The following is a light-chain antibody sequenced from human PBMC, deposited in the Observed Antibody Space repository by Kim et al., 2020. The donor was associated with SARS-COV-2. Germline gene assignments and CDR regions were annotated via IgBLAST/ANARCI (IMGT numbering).Light chain of an antibody. CDR2: DVS. CDR1: SSDVGGYNY. J-gene: IGLJ3*02. Sequence: GQSVTISCTGTSSDVGGYNYVSWYQQHPGKAPKLMIYDVSKRPSGVSDRFSGSKSGNTASLTISGLQAEDEADYYCCSYVGSYTWVFGGGTQLTVL. V-gene: IGLV2-11*01. CDR3: CSYVGSYTWV.